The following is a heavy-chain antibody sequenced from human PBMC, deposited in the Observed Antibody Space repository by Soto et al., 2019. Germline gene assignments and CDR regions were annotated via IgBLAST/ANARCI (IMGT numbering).Heavy chain of an antibody. J-gene: IGHJ3*02. CDR2: FYPGDSTS. CDR1: GYSFISYW. D-gene: IGHD2-2*03. V-gene: IGHV5-51*01. Sequence: GESLKISCKTSGYSFISYWVAWVRQKPGKGLEWMGTFYPGDSTSTYSPSFQGQVTISVDKSISTAYLHLSSLKASDTAMYYCARIVGYCRNNDCSWTFDIWGQGTTVTVSS. CDR3: ARIVGYCRNNDCSWTFDI.